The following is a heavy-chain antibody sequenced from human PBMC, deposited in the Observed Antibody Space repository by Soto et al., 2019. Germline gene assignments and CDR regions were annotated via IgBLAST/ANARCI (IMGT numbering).Heavy chain of an antibody. CDR3: ARDHATCTGTTCYFAGNWFDP. CDR2: VFHTGPS. CDR1: GFTFSDYW. Sequence: LRLSCEASGFTFSDYWIHWVRQHPGRGLEWIGHVFHTGPSYYNPSLKSRVSISLDTSQNQVSLKLDSVTAADTAVYYCARDHATCTGTTCYFAGNWFDPWGQGTLVTVSS. J-gene: IGHJ5*02. V-gene: IGHV4-31*11. D-gene: IGHD2-8*02.